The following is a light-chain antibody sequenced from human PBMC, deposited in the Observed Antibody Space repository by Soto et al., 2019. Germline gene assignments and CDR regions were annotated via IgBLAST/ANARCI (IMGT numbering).Light chain of an antibody. CDR2: DTS. V-gene: IGKV3-11*01. Sequence: EIVLTQSPGTLSLSPGESAILSCRASQSVSHFLAWYQQKPGQAPRLLIYDTSSRATGIPGRFSGSGSGTDFTLTIDSLEPEDSAVYYCQQRTDWPTFGGGTKVEI. CDR3: QQRTDWPT. J-gene: IGKJ4*01. CDR1: QSVSHF.